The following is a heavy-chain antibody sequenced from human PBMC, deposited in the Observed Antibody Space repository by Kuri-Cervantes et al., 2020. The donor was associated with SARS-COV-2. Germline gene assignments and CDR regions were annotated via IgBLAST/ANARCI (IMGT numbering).Heavy chain of an antibody. CDR3: ARVGSTSCADY. Sequence: GESLKISCAASGFTFSSYSMNWVRQAPGKGLEWVSSISSSSSYIYYADSVKGRFTISRDNAKNSLYLQMNSLRAEDTAVYYCARVGSTSCADYWGQGTQVTVSS. D-gene: IGHD2-2*01. CDR1: GFTFSSYS. CDR2: ISSSSSYI. J-gene: IGHJ4*02. V-gene: IGHV3-21*01.